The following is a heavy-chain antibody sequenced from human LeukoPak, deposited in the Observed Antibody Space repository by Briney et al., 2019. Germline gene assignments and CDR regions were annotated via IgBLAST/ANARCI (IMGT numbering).Heavy chain of an antibody. Sequence: GGSLRLSCATSGFTFTNYWIHWVRHAPGKGLVWVSHIRSDGIGTSYADSVKGRFTISRDNAKNTVSLQMNSPRAEDTAVYYCTRGGIGCFDYWGQGTLVTVSS. CDR1: GFTFTNYW. D-gene: IGHD3-16*01. V-gene: IGHV3-74*01. CDR2: IRSDGIGT. CDR3: TRGGIGCFDY. J-gene: IGHJ4*02.